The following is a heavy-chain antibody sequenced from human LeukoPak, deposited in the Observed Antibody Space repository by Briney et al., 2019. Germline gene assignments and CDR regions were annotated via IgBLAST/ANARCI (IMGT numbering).Heavy chain of an antibody. CDR1: GFTFSSCS. CDR2: ISSSSSYI. Sequence: PGGSLRLSCAASGFTFSSCSMNWVRQAPGKGLEWVSSISSSSSYIYYADSVKGRFTISRDNAKNSLYLQMNSLRAEDTAVYYCARDLYSGSSSGIDYWGQGTLVTVSS. D-gene: IGHD1-26*01. CDR3: ARDLYSGSSSGIDY. V-gene: IGHV3-21*01. J-gene: IGHJ4*02.